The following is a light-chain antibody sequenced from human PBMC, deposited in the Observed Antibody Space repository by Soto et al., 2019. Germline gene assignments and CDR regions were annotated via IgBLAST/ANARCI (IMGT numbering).Light chain of an antibody. J-gene: IGLJ3*02. CDR1: SSDIGGYDH. Sequence: QSVLTQPPSASGSPGQSVTISCTGTSSDIGGYDHVSWYRQDPGKAPKVMIYEVTTRPSGVPDRFSGSKAGNTASLTVFGLQAEDEANYSCGSFAGPVWVFGGGTKLTVL. CDR2: EVT. CDR3: GSFAGPVWV. V-gene: IGLV2-8*01.